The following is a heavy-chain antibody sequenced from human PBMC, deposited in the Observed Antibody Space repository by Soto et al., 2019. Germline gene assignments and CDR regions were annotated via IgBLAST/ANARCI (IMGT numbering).Heavy chain of an antibody. CDR1: GGTFSSYA. CDR2: IIPIFGTA. J-gene: IGHJ4*02. CDR3: ASGRYAYVWGSYRHESFDY. V-gene: IGHV1-69*12. Sequence: QVQLVQSGAEVKKPGSSVKVSCKASGGTFSSYAISWVRQAPGQGLEWMGGIIPIFGTANYAQKFQGRVTITADESTSTAYMELSSLRSEDTAVYYCASGRYAYVWGSYRHESFDYWGQGTLVTVSS. D-gene: IGHD3-16*02.